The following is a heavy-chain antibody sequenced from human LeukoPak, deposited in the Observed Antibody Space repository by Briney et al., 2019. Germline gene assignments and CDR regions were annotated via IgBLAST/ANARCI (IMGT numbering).Heavy chain of an antibody. CDR2: IIPIFGTA. CDR3: ARDPTPYYDSVNWFDP. V-gene: IGHV1-69*01. CDR1: GGTFSSYA. J-gene: IGHJ5*02. D-gene: IGHD3-3*01. Sequence: SVKVSCKASGGTFSSYAISWVRQAPGQGLEWIGGIIPIFGTANYAQKFQGRVTITADESTSTAYMELSSLRSEDTAVYYCARDPTPYYDSVNWFDPWGQGTLVTVSS.